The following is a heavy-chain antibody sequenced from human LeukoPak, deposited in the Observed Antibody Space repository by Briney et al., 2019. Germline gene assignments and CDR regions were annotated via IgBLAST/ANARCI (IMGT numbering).Heavy chain of an antibody. Sequence: PGGSLRLSCAASGFTFSNYGMHWVRQAPAKGPEWVALISFDGGNKNYVDSVKGRFTVSRDNSRNTLYLQMNSLRDEDTAMYYCAKDRSTYNVLTGYLESWGQGTLVIVSS. CDR2: ISFDGGNK. V-gene: IGHV3-30*18. CDR1: GFTFSNYG. J-gene: IGHJ5*02. CDR3: AKDRSTYNVLTGYLES. D-gene: IGHD3-9*01.